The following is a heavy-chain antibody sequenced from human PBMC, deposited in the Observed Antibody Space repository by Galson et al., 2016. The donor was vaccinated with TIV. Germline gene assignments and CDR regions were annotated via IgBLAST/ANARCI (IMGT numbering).Heavy chain of an antibody. Sequence: SLRLSCAASTLHFSTFAMHWVRQTPGRGLEWVAVISYDSTNIYYADSVKGRFTISRDNSKNTLFLQMNRLRSEDSGVYFCASPRHGGFLRFSMDVWGQGTTVIVS. J-gene: IGHJ6*02. CDR1: TLHFSTFA. CDR2: ISYDSTNI. V-gene: IGHV3-30*04. CDR3: ASPRHGGFLRFSMDV. D-gene: IGHD3-3*01.